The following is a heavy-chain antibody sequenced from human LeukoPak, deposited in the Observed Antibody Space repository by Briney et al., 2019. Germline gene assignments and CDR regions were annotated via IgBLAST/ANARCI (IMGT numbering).Heavy chain of an antibody. Sequence: GASVKVSCKASGGTFSSYAISWVRQAPGQGLEWMGWINPNSGGTNYAQKFQGRVTMTRDTSISTAYMELSRLRSDDTAVYYCARVLRYFDSAYYYYYMDVWGKGTTVTISS. CDR2: INPNSGGT. V-gene: IGHV1-2*02. D-gene: IGHD3-9*01. J-gene: IGHJ6*03. CDR3: ARVLRYFDSAYYYYYMDV. CDR1: GGTFSSYA.